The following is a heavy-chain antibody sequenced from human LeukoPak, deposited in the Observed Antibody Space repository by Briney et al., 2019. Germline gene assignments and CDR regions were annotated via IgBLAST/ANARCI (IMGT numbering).Heavy chain of an antibody. J-gene: IGHJ4*02. D-gene: IGHD5-12*01. CDR1: GYTLTELS. CDR3: ATFGNSGYDSNLDY. Sequence: ASAKVSCKVSGYTLTELSMHWVRQAPGKGLEWMGGFDPEDGETIYAQKFQGRVTMTEDTSTDTAHMELSSLRSEDTAVYYCATFGNSGYDSNLDYWGQGTLVTVS. CDR2: FDPEDGET. V-gene: IGHV1-24*01.